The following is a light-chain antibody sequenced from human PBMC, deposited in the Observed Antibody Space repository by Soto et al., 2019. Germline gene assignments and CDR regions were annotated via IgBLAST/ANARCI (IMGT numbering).Light chain of an antibody. CDR1: QSVSGY. J-gene: IGKJ5*01. V-gene: IGKV3-11*01. Sequence: ELVLTQSPATLSLSPGERATLSCRASQSVSGYSAWYQQKPGQAPRLLIYDTSNRATGIPARFSGSGSGTDFTLTISGLEPEDFAVYYCQQRSNWQYTFGLGTRLAIK. CDR3: QQRSNWQYT. CDR2: DTS.